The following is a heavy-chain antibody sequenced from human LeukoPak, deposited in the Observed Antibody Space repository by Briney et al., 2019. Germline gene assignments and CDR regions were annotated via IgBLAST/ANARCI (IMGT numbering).Heavy chain of an antibody. CDR1: GFTFSSYE. CDR3: AKMSSGWNFDY. V-gene: IGHV3-48*03. J-gene: IGHJ4*02. Sequence: GGSLRLSCAASGFTFSSYEMNWVRQAPGKGLEWVSYISSSGSTIYYADSVKGRFTISRDNSKNTLYLQMNSLRAEDTAVYYCAKMSSGWNFDYWGQGTLVTVSS. D-gene: IGHD6-19*01. CDR2: ISSSGSTI.